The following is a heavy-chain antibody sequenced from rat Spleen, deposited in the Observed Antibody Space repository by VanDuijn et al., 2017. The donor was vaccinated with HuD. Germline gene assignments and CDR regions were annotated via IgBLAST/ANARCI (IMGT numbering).Heavy chain of an antibody. CDR1: GFTFSNSY. CDR2: ISLDGGRN. V-gene: IGHV5S23*01. D-gene: IGHD1-9*01. Sequence: EVQLVESGGGLVQPGRSLKLSCAASGFTFSNSYMAWVRQAPTKGLEWVATISLDGGRNFYRDSVKDRFTISRDNAKSSLYLQMDSLRSEDTATYYCARHGYNSYFDYWGQGVMVTVSS. CDR3: ARHGYNSYFDY. J-gene: IGHJ2*01.